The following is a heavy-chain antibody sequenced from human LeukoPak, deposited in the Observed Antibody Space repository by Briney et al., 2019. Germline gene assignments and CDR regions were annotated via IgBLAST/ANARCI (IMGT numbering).Heavy chain of an antibody. V-gene: IGHV3-23*01. CDR3: AKNPPTYCSSTSCYTLRGDYYMDV. CDR2: ISGTGGST. Sequence: GGSLRLSCAASGFTFSNYAMSWVRQAPGKGLEWVSAISGTGGSTYYADSVKGRFTISRDNSKNTLYLQMNSLRAEDTAVYYCAKNPPTYCSSTSCYTLRGDYYMDVWGKGTTVTVSS. CDR1: GFTFSNYA. J-gene: IGHJ6*03. D-gene: IGHD2-2*02.